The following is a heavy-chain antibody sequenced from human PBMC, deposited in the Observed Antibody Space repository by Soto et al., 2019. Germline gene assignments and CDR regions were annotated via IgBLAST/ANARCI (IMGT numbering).Heavy chain of an antibody. J-gene: IGHJ6*02. V-gene: IGHV3-48*02. CDR3: AREYLTLPPYYGMDV. CDR2: ISSSSSTI. CDR1: GFTFSSYS. Sequence: PGGSLRLSCAASGFTFSSYSMNWVLQAPGKGLEWVSYISSSSSTIYYADSVKGRFTISRDNAKNSLYLQMNSLRDEDTAVYYCAREYLTLPPYYGMDVWGQGTTVTVSS.